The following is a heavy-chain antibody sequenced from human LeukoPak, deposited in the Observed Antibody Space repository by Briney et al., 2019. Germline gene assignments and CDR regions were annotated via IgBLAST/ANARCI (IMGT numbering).Heavy chain of an antibody. J-gene: IGHJ6*02. Sequence: SETLSLTCTVSGGSIGTYYWSWIRQPPGKGLEWIGYIYYSGGTNYNPSLKSRVTISVDTSKNQFSLKLSSVTAADTAVYYCATGSSYYYYGMDVWGQGTTVTVSS. D-gene: IGHD3-10*01. CDR1: GGSIGTYY. V-gene: IGHV4-59*01. CDR3: ATGSSYYYYGMDV. CDR2: IYYSGGT.